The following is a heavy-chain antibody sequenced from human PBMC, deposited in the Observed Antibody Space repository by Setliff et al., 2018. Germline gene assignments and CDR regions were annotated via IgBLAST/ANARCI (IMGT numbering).Heavy chain of an antibody. CDR2: VYYSGTA. J-gene: IGHJ4*02. D-gene: IGHD5-12*01. CDR3: ARGGTFRYFDY. V-gene: IGHV4-59*01. Sequence: SETLSLTCTVSGGSFTPYYWSWIRQPLGKGLEWIGYVYYSGTAYYNPSLKSRVTVIVDTSKNQFSLRLSSVTAADTAVYYCARGGTFRYFDYWGQGTPVTVSS. CDR1: GGSFTPYY.